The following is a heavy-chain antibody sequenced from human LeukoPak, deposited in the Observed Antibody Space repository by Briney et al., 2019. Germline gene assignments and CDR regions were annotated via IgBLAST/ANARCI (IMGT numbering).Heavy chain of an antibody. Sequence: GGSLRLSCAASGFTVSSNYMSWVRQTPGKGLEWVSVIYSGGSTYYADSVKGRFTISRDSSKNTLFHQMNSLRVEDTAVYYCARGMYSSGWYSDYWGQGTLVTVSS. CDR2: IYSGGST. D-gene: IGHD6-19*01. V-gene: IGHV3-66*01. J-gene: IGHJ4*02. CDR3: ARGMYSSGWYSDY. CDR1: GFTVSSNY.